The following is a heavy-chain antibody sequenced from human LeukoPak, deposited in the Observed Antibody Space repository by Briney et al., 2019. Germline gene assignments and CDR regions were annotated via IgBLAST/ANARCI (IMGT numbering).Heavy chain of an antibody. J-gene: IGHJ4*02. Sequence: SETLSLTCTVSGGSISSSSYYWGWFRQPPGKGLEWIGSIYYSGSTYYNPSLKSRVTISVDTSKNQFSLKLSSVTAADTAVYYCARRDYDFWSGYYDYWGQGTLVTVSS. CDR3: ARRDYDFWSGYYDY. CDR2: IYYSGST. CDR1: GGSISSSSYY. V-gene: IGHV4-39*01. D-gene: IGHD3-3*01.